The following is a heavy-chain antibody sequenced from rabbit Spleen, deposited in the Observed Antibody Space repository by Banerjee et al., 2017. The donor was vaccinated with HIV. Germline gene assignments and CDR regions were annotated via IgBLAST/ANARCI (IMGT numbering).Heavy chain of an antibody. CDR3: ARAGSDDYWAFGL. CDR1: GLDFSSSYW. V-gene: IGHV1S40*01. J-gene: IGHJ4*01. D-gene: IGHD1-1*01. Sequence: QSLEESGGDLVKPGASLTLTCTASGLDFSSSYWICWVRQAPGKGLEWIACIYTGSSGSTYYASWAKGRFTISKTSSTTVTLQMTSLTAADTATYFCARAGSDDYWAFGLWGQGTLVTVS. CDR2: IYTGSSGST.